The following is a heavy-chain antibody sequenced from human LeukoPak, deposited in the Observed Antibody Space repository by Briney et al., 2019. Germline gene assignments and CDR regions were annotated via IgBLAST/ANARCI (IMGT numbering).Heavy chain of an antibody. D-gene: IGHD3-3*01. Sequence: GRSLRLSCAASGFTFSSYAMHWVRQAQGKGLEWVAVISYDGSNKYYADSVKGRFTISRDNSKNTLYLQMNSLRAEDTAVYYCARAQGLRFLEWLDWGQGTLVTVSS. J-gene: IGHJ4*02. CDR3: ARAQGLRFLEWLD. CDR2: ISYDGSNK. V-gene: IGHV3-30*04. CDR1: GFTFSSYA.